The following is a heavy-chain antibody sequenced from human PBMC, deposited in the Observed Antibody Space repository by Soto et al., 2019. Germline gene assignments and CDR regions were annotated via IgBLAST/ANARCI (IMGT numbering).Heavy chain of an antibody. CDR3: ARGDSSHRHNFPEPNRVSYGMDV. Sequence: QVQLVQSGAEVKKPGGSAKVSCKASRYTFTGYYMHWVRQAPGQGLEWMGWINPNSGGTNYAQKFQGWVTMTRDTSISTAYMELSRLRSDDTAVYYCARGDSSHRHNFPEPNRVSYGMDVWGQGTTVTVSS. D-gene: IGHD6-13*01. CDR2: INPNSGGT. V-gene: IGHV1-2*04. CDR1: RYTFTGYY. J-gene: IGHJ6*02.